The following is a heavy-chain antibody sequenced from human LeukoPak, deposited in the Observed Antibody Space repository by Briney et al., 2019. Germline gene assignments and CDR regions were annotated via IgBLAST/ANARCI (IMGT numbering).Heavy chain of an antibody. D-gene: IGHD5-18*01. CDR2: IYYSGST. J-gene: IGHJ4*02. Sequence: PSETLSLTCTVSGGSISGYYWSWIRQPPGKGLEWIGYIYYSGSTNYNPSLKSRVTISVDTSKNQFSLKLSSVTAADTAVYYCARGGPGGYSYGYDYFDYWGQGTLVTVSS. CDR3: ARGGPGGYSYGYDYFDY. CDR1: GGSISGYY. V-gene: IGHV4-59*01.